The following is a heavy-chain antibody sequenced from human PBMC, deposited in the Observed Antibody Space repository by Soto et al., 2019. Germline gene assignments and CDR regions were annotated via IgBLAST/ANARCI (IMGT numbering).Heavy chain of an antibody. D-gene: IGHD1-1*01. CDR3: AREGGYNAPDPGGLSDNWFDP. V-gene: IGHV1-69*04. J-gene: IGHJ5*02. CDR2: IIPILGIA. Sequence: GASVKVSCKASGGTFSSYTISWVRQAPGQGLEWMGRIIPILGIANYAQKFQGRVTITADKSTSTAYMELSSLRSEDTAVYYCAREGGYNAPDPGGLSDNWFDPWGQGTLVTVSS. CDR1: GGTFSSYT.